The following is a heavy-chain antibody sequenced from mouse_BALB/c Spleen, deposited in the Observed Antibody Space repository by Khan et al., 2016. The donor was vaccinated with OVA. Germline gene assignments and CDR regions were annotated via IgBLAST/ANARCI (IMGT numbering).Heavy chain of an antibody. CDR2: IWSGGST. D-gene: IGHD2-4*01. CDR3: ARNYDYDEGLAY. J-gene: IGHJ3*01. CDR1: GFSLTYYG. Sequence: QMQLEESGPGLVQPSQSLSITCTVSGFSLTYYGVHWVRQSPGKGLEWLGVIWSGGSTDYNAAFIYRLNISKDNSKSQAFFKMNSLQVNDTAIYYCARNYDYDEGLAYWGQGTLVTVSA. V-gene: IGHV2-2*02.